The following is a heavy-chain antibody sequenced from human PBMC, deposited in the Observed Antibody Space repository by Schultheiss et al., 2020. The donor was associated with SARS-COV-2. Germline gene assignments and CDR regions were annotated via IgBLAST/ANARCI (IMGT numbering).Heavy chain of an antibody. CDR1: GFTFSSYW. Sequence: GGSLRLSCAASGFTFSSYWMHWVRQAPGKGLVWVSRINSDGSSTSYADSVKGRFTISRDNAKNTLYLQMNSLRAEDTAVYYCARAALRHSGYYYMDVWGKGTTVTVSS. CDR2: INSDGSST. V-gene: IGHV3-74*01. D-gene: IGHD3-10*01. CDR3: ARAALRHSGYYYMDV. J-gene: IGHJ6*03.